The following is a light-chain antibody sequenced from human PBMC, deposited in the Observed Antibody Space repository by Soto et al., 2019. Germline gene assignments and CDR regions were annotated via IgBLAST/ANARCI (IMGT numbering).Light chain of an antibody. V-gene: IGKV3-20*01. J-gene: IGKJ5*01. Sequence: EIVLTQSPGTLSLSPGERATLSCRASQAIRNVYLAWYQHKPGQAPRRLIYGTSNRATGIPDRFSGSGSGTDFTLTITRLEPEDFAVYFCQKYGGSPITFGQGTRLEMK. CDR1: QAIRNVY. CDR2: GTS. CDR3: QKYGGSPIT.